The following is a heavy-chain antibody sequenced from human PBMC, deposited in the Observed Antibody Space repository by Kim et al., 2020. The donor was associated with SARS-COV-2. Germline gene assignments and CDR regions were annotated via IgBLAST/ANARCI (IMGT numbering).Heavy chain of an antibody. Sequence: GGSLRLSCAASGFTFSSYYMKWVRQAQGKGLEWVSYITSSSDSVYYADSVKGRFTISRDNAKNSLYLQMNSLRAEDTAVYYCARILGYGMDVWGQGTTVTFSS. CDR3: ARILGYGMDV. CDR2: ITSSSDSV. J-gene: IGHJ6*02. CDR1: GFTFSSYY. V-gene: IGHV3-48*04.